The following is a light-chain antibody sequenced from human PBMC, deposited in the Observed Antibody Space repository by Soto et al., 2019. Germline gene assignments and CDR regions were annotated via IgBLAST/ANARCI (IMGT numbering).Light chain of an antibody. Sequence: DIVMTQTPLSLPVTPGEPASISCGSGQSLLDSDDGNTYLDWYLQKPGQSPQLLIYTVSYRASGVPDRFSGSGSGTDFTLKISRVEAEDVGVYYCMQRIEFPLTFGTGTKVEIK. V-gene: IGKV2-40*01. CDR3: MQRIEFPLT. J-gene: IGKJ4*01. CDR2: TVS. CDR1: QSLLDSDDGNTY.